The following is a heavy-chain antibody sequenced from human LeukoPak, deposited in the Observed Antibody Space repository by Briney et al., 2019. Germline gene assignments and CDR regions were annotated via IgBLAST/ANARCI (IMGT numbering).Heavy chain of an antibody. Sequence: PGGSLRLSCAASGFTFSSYSMNWVRQAPGKGLEWVSSISSSSSYIYYADSVKGRFTISRDNAKNSLHLQMNSLRAEDTAVYYCAREEQWLVSAIDYWGQGTLVTVSS. CDR3: AREEQWLVSAIDY. J-gene: IGHJ4*02. D-gene: IGHD6-19*01. V-gene: IGHV3-21*01. CDR2: ISSSSSYI. CDR1: GFTFSSYS.